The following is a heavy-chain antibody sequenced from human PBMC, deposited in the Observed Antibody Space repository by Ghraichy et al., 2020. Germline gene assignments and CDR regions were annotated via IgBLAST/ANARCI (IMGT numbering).Heavy chain of an antibody. V-gene: IGHV1-46*01. D-gene: IGHD5-18*01. J-gene: IGHJ4*02. CDR3: ARDGDRYDFDY. CDR1: GYAFSKYY. CDR2: INRGDGSA. Sequence: ASVKVPCKASGYAFSKYYIHWLRQAPGQGLEWMGRINRGDGSALYSQTFRGRVTMTRDTSTNTVYMDLSSLRFEDTAVYYCARDGDRYDFDYWGQGSLVTVSS.